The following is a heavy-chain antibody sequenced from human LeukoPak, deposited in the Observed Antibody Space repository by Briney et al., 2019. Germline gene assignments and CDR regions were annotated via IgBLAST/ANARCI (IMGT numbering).Heavy chain of an antibody. Sequence: GGSLRLSCAASGFTFSSYGMHWVRQAPGKGLEWVAVISYDGSNKYYVDSVKGRFTISRDNSKNTLYLQMNSLRAEDTAVYYCVSAGTSYYFDYWGQGTLVTVSS. CDR1: GFTFSSYG. CDR2: ISYDGSNK. CDR3: VSAGTSYYFDY. D-gene: IGHD1-7*01. J-gene: IGHJ4*02. V-gene: IGHV3-30*03.